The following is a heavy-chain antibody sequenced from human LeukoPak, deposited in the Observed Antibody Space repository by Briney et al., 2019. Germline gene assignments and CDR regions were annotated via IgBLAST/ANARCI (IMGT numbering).Heavy chain of an antibody. CDR2: VYYSGST. CDR1: GDSITCGGFF. V-gene: IGHV4-39*01. D-gene: IGHD4/OR15-4a*01. J-gene: IGHJ5*02. Sequence: PSETLSLTCNVSGDSITCGGFFWAWIRQSPGKGVEWIGNVYYSGSTQYNPSLRGRVRISMDMTKNQFSLNLNSVSVTDTAIYYFARRDYAAWFAPWGEGTRVTVPS. CDR3: ARRDYAAWFAP.